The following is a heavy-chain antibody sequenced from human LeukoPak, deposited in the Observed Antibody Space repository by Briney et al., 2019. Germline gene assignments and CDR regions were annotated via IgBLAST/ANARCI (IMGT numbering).Heavy chain of an antibody. V-gene: IGHV4-34*01. CDR2: INHSGST. CDR1: GGSFSGYY. D-gene: IGHD1-1*01. Sequence: SETLSLTCAVYGGSFSGYYWSWIRQPPGKGLEWIGEINHSGSTNYNPSLKSRVTISVDTSKNQFSLKLSSVTAADTAVYYCARDGGGTGTYYFDYWGQGTLVTVSS. J-gene: IGHJ4*02. CDR3: ARDGGGTGTYYFDY.